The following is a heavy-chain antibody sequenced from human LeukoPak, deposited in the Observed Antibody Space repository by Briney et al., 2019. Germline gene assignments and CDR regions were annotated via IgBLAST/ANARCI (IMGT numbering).Heavy chain of an antibody. D-gene: IGHD5-12*01. J-gene: IGHJ4*02. CDR2: ISYDGSSK. V-gene: IGHV3-30*04. CDR1: GFTFSSYA. CDR3: AGATTFDY. Sequence: GGSLRLSCAASGFTFSSYAMHWVRQAPGKGLEWVAVISYDGSSKYYADSVKGRFTISRDNSKNTLYLQMNSLRAEDTAVYYCAGATTFDYWGQGTLVTVSS.